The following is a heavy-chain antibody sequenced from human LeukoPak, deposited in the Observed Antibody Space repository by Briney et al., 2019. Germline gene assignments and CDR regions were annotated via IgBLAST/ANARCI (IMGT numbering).Heavy chain of an antibody. CDR1: GFTFSSYG. D-gene: IGHD3-3*01. J-gene: IGHJ4*02. V-gene: IGHV3-33*08. CDR2: IWNDGSNK. CDR3: AGEYEDYFDY. Sequence: GGSLRLSCGASGFTFSSYGMHWVRQAPGKGLEWVAVIWNDGSNKYYADSVKGRFTISRDNSKNTLYLQMNSLRAEDTAMYYCAGEYEDYFDYWGQGTLVTVSS.